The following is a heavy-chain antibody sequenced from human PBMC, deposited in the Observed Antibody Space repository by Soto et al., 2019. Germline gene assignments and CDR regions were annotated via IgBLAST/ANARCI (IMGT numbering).Heavy chain of an antibody. CDR1: GGSISSYY. D-gene: IGHD6-13*01. J-gene: IGHJ5*02. Sequence: SETLSLTCTVSGGSISSYYWSWIRQPPGKGLEWIGYIYYSGSTNYNPSLKSRVTISVDTSKNQFSLKLSSVTAADTAVYYCARVGGQQLGYWFDPWGQGTLVTAPQ. CDR2: IYYSGST. CDR3: ARVGGQQLGYWFDP. V-gene: IGHV4-59*01.